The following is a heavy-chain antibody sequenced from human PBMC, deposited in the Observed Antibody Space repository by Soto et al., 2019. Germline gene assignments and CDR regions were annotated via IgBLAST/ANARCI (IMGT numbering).Heavy chain of an antibody. CDR1: GFTVSSNY. J-gene: IGHJ6*03. CDR2: IYSGGST. CDR3: ARERMVYSSSSEFYYYMDV. D-gene: IGHD6-6*01. Sequence: GGSLRLSCAASGFTVSSNYMSWVRQAPGKGLEWVSVIYSGGSTYYADSVKGRFTISRDNSKNTLYLQMNSLRAEDTAVYYCARERMVYSSSSEFYYYMDVWGQGTTVTVSS. V-gene: IGHV3-66*01.